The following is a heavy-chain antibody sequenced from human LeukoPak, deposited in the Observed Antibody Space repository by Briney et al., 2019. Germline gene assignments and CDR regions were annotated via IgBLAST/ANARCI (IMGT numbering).Heavy chain of an antibody. CDR2: INPDTGVT. Sequence: ASVKVSCKASGYTFTGYYMHWVRQAPGQGLEWMGRINPDTGVTNYGQKFQGRVTMTRDTSIGTAYLEVTRLKSDGTAVYYCARGGSGGYVRPDYWGQGTLVTVSS. D-gene: IGHD5-12*01. CDR3: ARGGSGGYVRPDY. J-gene: IGHJ4*02. CDR1: GYTFTGYY. V-gene: IGHV1-2*06.